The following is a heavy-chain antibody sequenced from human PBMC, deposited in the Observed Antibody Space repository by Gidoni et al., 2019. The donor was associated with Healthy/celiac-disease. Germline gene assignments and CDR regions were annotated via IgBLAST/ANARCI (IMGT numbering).Heavy chain of an antibody. CDR2: IKQDGSEK. CDR1: GFTFSSYW. V-gene: IGHV3-7*01. J-gene: IGHJ4*02. Sequence: EVQLVESGGGLVQPGGSLRLSCAASGFTFSSYWMRWVRQAPGKGLEWVANIKQDGSEKYYVDSVKGRFTISRDNAKNSLYLQMNSLRAEDTAVYYCARAPGDGYNYPFANDYWGQGTLVTVSS. D-gene: IGHD5-12*01. CDR3: ARAPGDGYNYPFANDY.